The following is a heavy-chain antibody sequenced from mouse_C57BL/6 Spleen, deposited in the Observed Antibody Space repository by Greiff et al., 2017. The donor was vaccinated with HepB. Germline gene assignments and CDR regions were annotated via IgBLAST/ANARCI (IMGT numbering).Heavy chain of an antibody. CDR1: GFTFSSYT. D-gene: IGHD1-1*01. CDR3: ARQAYYGSSLDY. Sequence: EVKLVESGGGLVKPGGSLKLSCAASGFTFSSYTMSWVRQTPEKRLEWVATISGGGGNTYYPDSVKGRFTISRDNAKNTLYLQMSSLRSEDTALYYCARQAYYGSSLDYWGQGTTLTVSS. J-gene: IGHJ2*01. CDR2: ISGGGGNT. V-gene: IGHV5-9*01.